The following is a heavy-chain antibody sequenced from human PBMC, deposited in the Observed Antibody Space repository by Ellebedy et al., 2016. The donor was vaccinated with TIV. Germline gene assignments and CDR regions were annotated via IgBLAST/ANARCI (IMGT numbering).Heavy chain of an antibody. J-gene: IGHJ5*02. CDR3: ARVRPQRNWFDP. V-gene: IGHV1-8*01. Sequence: ASVKVSCXASGYTFTSYDINWVRQATGQGLEWMGWMNPNSGNTGYAQKFQGRVTMTRNTSISTAYMELSGLRSEDTAVYYCARVRPQRNWFDPWGQGTLVTVSS. CDR1: GYTFTSYD. CDR2: MNPNSGNT.